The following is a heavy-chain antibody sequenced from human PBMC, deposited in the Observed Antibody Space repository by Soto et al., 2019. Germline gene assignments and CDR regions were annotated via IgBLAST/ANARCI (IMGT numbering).Heavy chain of an antibody. CDR3: AREYNWNYHYSYGVDV. CDR2: IYYSGST. CDR1: GGSISSSDYY. V-gene: IGHV4-30-4*01. J-gene: IGHJ6*02. Sequence: PSETLSLTCTVSGGSISSSDYYWSWIRQPPGKGLEWIGYIYYSGSTFYNPSLKSRVTISVDTSKNQFSLKLSSVTAADTAVYYCAREYNWNYHYSYGVDVWGQGTTVTVSS. D-gene: IGHD1-20*01.